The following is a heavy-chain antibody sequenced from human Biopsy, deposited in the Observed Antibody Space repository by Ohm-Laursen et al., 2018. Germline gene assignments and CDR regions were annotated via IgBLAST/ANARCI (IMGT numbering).Heavy chain of an antibody. V-gene: IGHV4-39*01. J-gene: IGHJ4*02. CDR1: GGSISSRNHY. CDR3: ARHSLDDFWSGAHYYFDY. D-gene: IGHD3-3*01. CDR2: VCYSGST. Sequence: TLSLTCSVSGGSISSRNHYWGWLRQPPGEGLEWIGHVCYSGSTFYNSSLESRVTVSVDTSKNQFHLRLTSMSASDTAVYYCARHSLDDFWSGAHYYFDYWGPGTLVTVSS.